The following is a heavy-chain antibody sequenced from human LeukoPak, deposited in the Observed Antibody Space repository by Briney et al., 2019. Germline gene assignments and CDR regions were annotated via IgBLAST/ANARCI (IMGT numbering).Heavy chain of an antibody. CDR3: ARCMGSYSDAFDI. D-gene: IGHD3-10*01. V-gene: IGHV4-59*01. CDR1: GGSISSYY. J-gene: IGHJ3*02. CDR2: IYYSGST. Sequence: PSETLSLTCTVSGGSISSYYWSWIRQPPGKGLEWIGYIYYSGSTNYNPSLKSRVTISVDTSENQFSLKLSSVTAADTAVYYCARCMGSYSDAFDIWGQGTMVTVSS.